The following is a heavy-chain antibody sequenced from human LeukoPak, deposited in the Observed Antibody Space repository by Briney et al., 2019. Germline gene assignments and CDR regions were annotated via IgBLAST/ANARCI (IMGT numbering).Heavy chain of an antibody. J-gene: IGHJ4*02. CDR3: ARGGCSGGSCYCAY. Sequence: PSQTLSLTCTVSGGSISSGGYYWSWIRQHPGKGLEWIGYIYYSGSTYYNPSLKSRVTISVDTSKNQFSLKLSSVTVADTAVYYCARGGCSGGSCYCAYWGQGTLVTVSS. D-gene: IGHD2-15*01. CDR1: GGSISSGGYY. CDR2: IYYSGST. V-gene: IGHV4-31*03.